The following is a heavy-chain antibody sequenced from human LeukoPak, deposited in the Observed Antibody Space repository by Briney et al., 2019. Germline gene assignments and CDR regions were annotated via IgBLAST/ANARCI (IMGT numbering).Heavy chain of an antibody. V-gene: IGHV3-11*04. CDR2: ISSTGRTI. CDR3: ARFRYNSTWGAFDY. J-gene: IGHJ4*02. CDR1: GFSFSDYY. Sequence: PGGSLRLSCGASGFSFSDYYMSWVRQAPGKGLEWISYISSTGRTIYYADSVKGRFTISRDNDKNSLYLQMNSLRAEDTALYYCARFRYNSTWGAFDYWGQGTLVTVSS. D-gene: IGHD2/OR15-2a*01.